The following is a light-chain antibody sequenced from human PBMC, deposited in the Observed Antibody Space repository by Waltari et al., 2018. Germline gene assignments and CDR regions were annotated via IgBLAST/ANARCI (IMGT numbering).Light chain of an antibody. Sequence: DIVMTQTPLSLSVTPGQPASISCKSSQSLVHSDGKTYLYWYFQKAGQPPQLLIYEGSNLVFGVPDRFSGRWSATDFTLKISRVEAEDVGIFYCMQSLLVPLTFGGGTKVEFK. J-gene: IGKJ4*01. CDR2: EGS. V-gene: IGKV2D-29*01. CDR1: QSLVHSDGKTY. CDR3: MQSLLVPLT.